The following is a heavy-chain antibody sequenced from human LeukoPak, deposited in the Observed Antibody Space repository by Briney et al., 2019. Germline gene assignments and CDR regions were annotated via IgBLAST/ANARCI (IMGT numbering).Heavy chain of an antibody. D-gene: IGHD6-13*01. Sequence: EASVKVSCKASGGTFSSYAISWVRQAPGQGLEWMGGIIPIFGTANYAQKFQGRVTITADKSTSTAYMELSSLRSEDTAVYYCARKYSSSWSYAFDIWGQGTMVTVSS. V-gene: IGHV1-69*06. J-gene: IGHJ3*02. CDR3: ARKYSSSWSYAFDI. CDR1: GGTFSSYA. CDR2: IIPIFGTA.